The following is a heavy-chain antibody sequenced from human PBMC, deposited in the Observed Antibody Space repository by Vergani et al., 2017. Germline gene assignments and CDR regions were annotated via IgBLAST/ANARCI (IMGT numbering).Heavy chain of an antibody. V-gene: IGHV4-59*11. CDR2: IHYSENT. J-gene: IGHJ5*02. CDR1: FDSLRNLY. CDR3: ASDTHSGQRVDR. Sequence: QVQLQESGPGLVKSSETLSLTCSVSFDSLRNLYCNWIRQPPGKGLEWIGSIHYSENTNYNPSLKTRVTISVDTSKNQFSLTLTSVTAADTAVYYCASDTHSGQRVDRWGQGILVTVTS. D-gene: IGHD6-19*01.